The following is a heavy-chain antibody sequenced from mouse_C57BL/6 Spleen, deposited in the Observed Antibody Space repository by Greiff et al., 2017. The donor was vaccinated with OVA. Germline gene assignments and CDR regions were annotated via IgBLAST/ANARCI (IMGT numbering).Heavy chain of an antibody. CDR3: ARRDGAKGDAMDD. CDR2: ISSGGSYT. V-gene: IGHV5-6*02. D-gene: IGHD1-3*01. Sequence: EVKLVESGGDLVKPGGSLKLSCAASGFTFSSYGMSWVRQTPDKRLEWVATISSGGSYTYYPDSVKGRFTISRDNAKNNLYLQMSSLKSEDTAMYYCARRDGAKGDAMDDWGQGTSVTVSS. J-gene: IGHJ4*01. CDR1: GFTFSSYG.